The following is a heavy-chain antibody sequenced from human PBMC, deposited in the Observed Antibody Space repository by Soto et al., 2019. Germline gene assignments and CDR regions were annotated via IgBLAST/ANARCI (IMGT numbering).Heavy chain of an antibody. V-gene: IGHV2-5*02. J-gene: IGHJ4*02. Sequence: QITLKESGPTLVKPTQTLTLTCTFSGFSLSTSGVAVGWIRQPPGKALEWLALIYWDDAERYSPSLKSRLTIXKXXSKNQVVLTMTNMDPVDTATYYCAHARDYRYFFDYWGQGTLVTVSS. CDR3: AHARDYRYFFDY. D-gene: IGHD4-17*01. CDR1: GFSLSTSGVA. CDR2: IYWDDAE.